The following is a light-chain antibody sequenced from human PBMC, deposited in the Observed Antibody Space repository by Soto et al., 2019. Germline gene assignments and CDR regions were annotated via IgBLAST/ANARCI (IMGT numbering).Light chain of an antibody. V-gene: IGLV2-14*01. CDR2: EVS. Sequence: QSALTQPASVSGSPGQSITISCTGTSSDVGGYNYVSWYQQHPGKAPKLMIYEVSNRPSGVSNRFSGSKSRTTGSLTISGLQAEDEADYYCSSYTSSSIDYVFGTGTKLTVL. CDR1: SSDVGGYNY. CDR3: SSYTSSSIDYV. J-gene: IGLJ1*01.